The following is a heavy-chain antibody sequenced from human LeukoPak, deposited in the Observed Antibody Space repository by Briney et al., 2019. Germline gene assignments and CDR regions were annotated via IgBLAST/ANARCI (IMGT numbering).Heavy chain of an antibody. Sequence: SETLSLTCTVSSGSISSYYWSWIRQPPGKGLEWIGYIYYSGSTNYNPSLKSRATISVDTSKNQFSLKLSSVTAADTAVYYCARGYYYDSSGYYPLDYWGQGTLVTVSS. CDR2: IYYSGST. V-gene: IGHV4-59*01. J-gene: IGHJ4*02. D-gene: IGHD3-22*01. CDR1: SGSISSYY. CDR3: ARGYYYDSSGYYPLDY.